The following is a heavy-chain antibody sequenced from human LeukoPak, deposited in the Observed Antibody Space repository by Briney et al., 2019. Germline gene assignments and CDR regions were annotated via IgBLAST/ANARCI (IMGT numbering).Heavy chain of an antibody. V-gene: IGHV4-34*01. CDR1: GGSFSGYY. Sequence: PSETLSLTCAVYGGSFSGYYWSWIRQPPGKGLEWIGEINHSGSTNYNPSLKSRVTISVDTSKNQFSLKLSSVTAADTAVYYCARVALRYFASWGQGTLVTVSS. J-gene: IGHJ5*02. CDR2: INHSGST. D-gene: IGHD3-9*01. CDR3: ARVALRYFAS.